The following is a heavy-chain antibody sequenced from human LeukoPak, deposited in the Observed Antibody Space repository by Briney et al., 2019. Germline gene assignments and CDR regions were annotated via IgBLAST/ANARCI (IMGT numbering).Heavy chain of an antibody. Sequence: PAETLSLTCAVYGVSFSGYYWRWIRQPPGKGLEWIGEMNHNGSTNYYASFKSRVTISVGTCKNHFSLKLSSGLAAEPTVYYCGRYFTTMTTGHTWFHTWGQGTLVTVSS. D-gene: IGHD4-17*01. CDR2: MNHNGST. J-gene: IGHJ5*02. CDR3: GRYFTTMTTGHTWFHT. V-gene: IGHV4-34*01. CDR1: GVSFSGYY.